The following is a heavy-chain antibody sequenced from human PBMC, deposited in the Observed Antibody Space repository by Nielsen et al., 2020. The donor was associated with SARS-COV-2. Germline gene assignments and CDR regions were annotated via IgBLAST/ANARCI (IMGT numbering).Heavy chain of an antibody. J-gene: IGHJ6*02. CDR2: ISWNSGSI. D-gene: IGHD5-18*01. CDR1: GFTFDDYA. Sequence: SLKISCAASGFTFDDYAMHWVRQAPGKGLEWVSGISWNSGSIGYADSVKGRFTISRDNAKNSLYLQMNSLRAEDTALYYCASQPDTSDYYYYGMDVWGQGTTVTVSS. V-gene: IGHV3-9*01. CDR3: ASQPDTSDYYYYGMDV.